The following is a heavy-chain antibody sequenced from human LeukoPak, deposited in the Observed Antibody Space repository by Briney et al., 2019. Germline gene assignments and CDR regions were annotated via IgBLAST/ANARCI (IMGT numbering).Heavy chain of an antibody. J-gene: IGHJ5*02. D-gene: IGHD2-21*02. CDR2: IYYSGST. CDR3: AGGDPNWFDP. Sequence: SXXLSLTCTVSGGSISSYYWSWIRQPPGKGLEWIGYIYYSGSTNYNPSLKSRVTISVDTSKNQFSLKLSSVTAADTAVYYCAGGDPNWFDPWGQGTLVTVSS. CDR1: GGSISSYY. V-gene: IGHV4-59*01.